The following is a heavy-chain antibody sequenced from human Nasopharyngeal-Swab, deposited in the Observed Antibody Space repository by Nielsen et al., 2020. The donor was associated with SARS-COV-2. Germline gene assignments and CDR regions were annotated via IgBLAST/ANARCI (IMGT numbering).Heavy chain of an antibody. CDR2: IYYSGST. CDR3: ARLYDSSTKLDY. D-gene: IGHD3-22*01. V-gene: IGHV4-39*01. Sequence: WIRPPPGKGLEWIGSIYYSGSTYYNPSLKSRVTISVDTSKNQFSLKLSSVTAADTAVYYCARLYDSSTKLDYWGQGTLVTVSS. J-gene: IGHJ4*02.